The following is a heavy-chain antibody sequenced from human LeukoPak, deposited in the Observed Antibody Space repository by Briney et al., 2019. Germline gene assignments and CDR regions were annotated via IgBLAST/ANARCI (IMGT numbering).Heavy chain of an antibody. CDR2: INHSGST. Sequence: SETLSLTCAVYGGSFSGYYWSWIRQPPGKGLEWIGEINHSGSTNYNPSLKSRVTISVDTSKNQFSLKLSSVTAADTAVYYCARVGRWLQFFDYWGQGTLVTVSS. J-gene: IGHJ4*02. V-gene: IGHV4-34*01. CDR1: GGSFSGYY. CDR3: ARVGRWLQFFDY. D-gene: IGHD5-24*01.